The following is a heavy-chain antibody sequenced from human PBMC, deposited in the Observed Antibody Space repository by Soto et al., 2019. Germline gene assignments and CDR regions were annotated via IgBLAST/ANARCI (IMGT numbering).Heavy chain of an antibody. V-gene: IGHV2-5*02. D-gene: IGHD4-4*01. CDR1: GFSLSTSGVG. CDR3: AHRGGYSNYVSTHYNWFDP. J-gene: IGHJ5*02. Sequence: QITLKESGPTLVKPTPTLTLTCTFSGFSLSTSGVGVGWIRQPPGKALEWLALIYWDDDKRYSPSLKSRLTITIDTSKNQVVLTMTNMDPLDTATYYGAHRGGYSNYVSTHYNWFDPWGQGTLVTVSS. CDR2: IYWDDDK.